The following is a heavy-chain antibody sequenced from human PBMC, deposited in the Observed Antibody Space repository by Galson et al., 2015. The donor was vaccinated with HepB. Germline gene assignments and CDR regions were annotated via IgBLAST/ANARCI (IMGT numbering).Heavy chain of an antibody. Sequence: SVKVSCKASGGTFSSYAISWVRQAPGQGLEWMGGIIPIFGTANYAQKFQGRVTITADESTSTAYMELSSLRSEDTAVYYCARVGTIAAARKVPAAEYFQHWGQGTLVTVSS. CDR2: IIPIFGTA. D-gene: IGHD6-13*01. CDR3: ARVGTIAAARKVPAAEYFQH. V-gene: IGHV1-69*13. CDR1: GGTFSSYA. J-gene: IGHJ1*01.